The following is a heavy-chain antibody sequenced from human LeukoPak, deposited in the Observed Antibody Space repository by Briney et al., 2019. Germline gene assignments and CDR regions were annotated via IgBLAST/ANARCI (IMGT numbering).Heavy chain of an antibody. J-gene: IGHJ4*02. D-gene: IGHD6-19*01. CDR3: ARHSSDWEFDY. CDR2: TSAYNGNT. CDR1: GYTFTSYG. Sequence: ASVRVSCKASGYTFTSYGISWVRQAPGQGLEWMGWTSAYNGNTNYAQKLQGRVTMTTDTSTSTAYMELRSLRSDDTAVYYCARHSSDWEFDYWGQGTLVTVSS. V-gene: IGHV1-18*01.